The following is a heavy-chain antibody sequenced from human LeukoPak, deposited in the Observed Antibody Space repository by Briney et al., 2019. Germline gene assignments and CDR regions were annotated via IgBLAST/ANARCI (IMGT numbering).Heavy chain of an antibody. D-gene: IGHD5-18*01. Sequence: SETLSLTCTVSGGSINSYWSWIRQPAGKGLEWIGRISGSGTITYNPALQSRLSISIDTSKNQFSLKLMSVTAADTAVYYCARTTEGGYTYDYFYYYYMDVWGKGTTVTISS. J-gene: IGHJ6*03. CDR1: GGSINSY. CDR3: ARTTEGGYTYDYFYYYYMDV. V-gene: IGHV4-4*07. CDR2: ISGSGTI.